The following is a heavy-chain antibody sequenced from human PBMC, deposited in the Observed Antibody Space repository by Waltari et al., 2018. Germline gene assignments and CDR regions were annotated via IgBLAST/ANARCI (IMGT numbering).Heavy chain of an antibody. CDR1: GGSFSGYC. J-gene: IGHJ6*02. V-gene: IGHV4-34*02. Sequence: QVQLQQWGAGLLKPSETLSLTCAVNGGSFSGYCWSWLRQPPGKGLEGIGEVNHSGTTSCNPSLKSRVTISVDTSKKQFSLKLISVTAADTAVYYCAQKNCSPGDGLDVWGQGTTVTVSS. D-gene: IGHD1-1*01. CDR2: VNHSGTT. CDR3: AQKNCSPGDGLDV.